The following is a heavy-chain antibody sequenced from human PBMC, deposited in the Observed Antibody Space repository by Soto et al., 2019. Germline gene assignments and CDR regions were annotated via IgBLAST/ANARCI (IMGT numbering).Heavy chain of an antibody. CDR1: GGSFSGYY. CDR3: ARGSSMVRGVMPYYYYYVMDF. D-gene: IGHD3-10*01. V-gene: IGHV4-34*01. Sequence: SETLSLTCAVYGGSFSGYYWSWIRQPPGKGLEWIGEINHSGSTNYNPSLKSRVTISVDTSKNQFSLKLSSVTAADTAVYYCARGSSMVRGVMPYYYYYVMDFWGQGTTVTVS. CDR2: INHSGST. J-gene: IGHJ6*02.